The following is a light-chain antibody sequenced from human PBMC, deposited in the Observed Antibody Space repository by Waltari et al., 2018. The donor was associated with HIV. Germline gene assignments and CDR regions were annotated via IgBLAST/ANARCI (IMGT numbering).Light chain of an antibody. CDR1: YRAIGSYNF. J-gene: IGLJ3*02. V-gene: IGLV2-11*01. CDR3: CSYAGSYLWV. CDR2: DVT. Sequence: QSALTQPPSVSGSPGQSVTVSCSGSYRAIGSYNFVSWYQSHPDKAPRLILYDVTDRPSGVPDRFSGFKSGNTASLIISGLQAEDEADYYCCSYAGSYLWVFGGGTRVSVL.